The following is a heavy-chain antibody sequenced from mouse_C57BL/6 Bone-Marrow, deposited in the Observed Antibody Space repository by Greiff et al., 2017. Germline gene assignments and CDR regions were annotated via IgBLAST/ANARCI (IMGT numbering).Heavy chain of an antibody. V-gene: IGHV1-4*01. D-gene: IGHD2-3*01. CDR3: ARSDGYYLAWFAY. J-gene: IGHJ3*01. CDR2: INPSSGYT. CDR1: GYTFTSYT. Sequence: QVQLKESGAELARPGASVKMSCKASGYTFTSYTMHWVKQRPGQGLEWIGYINPSSGYTKYNQKFKDKATLTADKSSSTAYMQLSSLTSGDSAVYDCARSDGYYLAWFAYWGQGTLVTVSA.